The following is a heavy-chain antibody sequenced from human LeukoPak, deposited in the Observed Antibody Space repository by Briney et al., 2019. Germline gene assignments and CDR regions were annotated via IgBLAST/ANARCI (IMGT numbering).Heavy chain of an antibody. Sequence: GGSLRLSCAASGFTFSSYWMSWVRQAPGKGLEWVANIKQDGSEKYYVDSVKGRFTISRDNAKNSLYLQMNSLRAEDTAVYYCARDSLDYGDYAPFDYWGQGTLVTVSS. CDR2: IKQDGSEK. J-gene: IGHJ4*02. CDR1: GFTFSSYW. D-gene: IGHD4-17*01. V-gene: IGHV3-7*01. CDR3: ARDSLDYGDYAPFDY.